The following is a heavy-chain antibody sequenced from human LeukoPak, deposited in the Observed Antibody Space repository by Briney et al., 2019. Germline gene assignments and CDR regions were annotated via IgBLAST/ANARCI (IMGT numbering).Heavy chain of an antibody. J-gene: IGHJ3*02. CDR3: ASEVPHSFDI. CDR2: IYPGDSDT. D-gene: IGHD2-2*01. Sequence: GEAPKISCNGSGYSFTDYWIGWVRQMPGKGLEWMCIIYPGDSDTRYSPSFQGHVTISADKSISTAYLQWSSLQASDTAMYYRASEVPHSFDIWGQGTMVTVSS. V-gene: IGHV5-51*01. CDR1: GYSFTDYW.